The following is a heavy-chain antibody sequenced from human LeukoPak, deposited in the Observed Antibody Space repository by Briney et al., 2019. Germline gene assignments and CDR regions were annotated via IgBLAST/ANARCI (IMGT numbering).Heavy chain of an antibody. Sequence: GGSLRLSCAASGFTFSSYGMHWVRQAPGKGLEWVAFIRYDGSNKYYADSVKGRFTISRDNSKNTLYLQMNSLRAEDTAVYYCAKDWEYCSGGSCRTYGGFDYWGQGTLVTVSS. V-gene: IGHV3-30*02. CDR1: GFTFSSYG. CDR3: AKDWEYCSGGSCRTYGGFDY. D-gene: IGHD2-15*01. CDR2: IRYDGSNK. J-gene: IGHJ4*02.